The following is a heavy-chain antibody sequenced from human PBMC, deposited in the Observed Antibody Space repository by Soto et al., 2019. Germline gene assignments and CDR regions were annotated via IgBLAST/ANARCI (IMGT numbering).Heavy chain of an antibody. CDR3: ARDYPVNGIEF. D-gene: IGHD1-1*01. CDR1: GFTFNNYW. CDR2: IEGDGFRT. Sequence: EVQLVESGGGLVQPGGSLRLSCAASGFTFNNYWMHWVRQAPGKGLLWVSHIEGDGFRTTYADSVRDRFTISRDNAKNALYLQMHSLRAEDPAVYFCARDYPVNGIEFWGQGTRVTVSS. J-gene: IGHJ4*02. V-gene: IGHV3-74*03.